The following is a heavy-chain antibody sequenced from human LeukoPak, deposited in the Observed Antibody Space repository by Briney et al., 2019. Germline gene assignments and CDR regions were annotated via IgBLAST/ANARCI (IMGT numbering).Heavy chain of an antibody. J-gene: IGHJ4*02. Sequence: SCKASGFTFSSYAMSWVRQAPGKGLEWVSAISGSGGSTYYADSVKGRFTISRDNSKNTLYLQMNSLRAEDTAVYYCAKDQAVAGPGSDYWGRGTLVTVSS. V-gene: IGHV3-23*01. CDR1: GFTFSSYA. CDR2: ISGSGGST. D-gene: IGHD6-19*01. CDR3: AKDQAVAGPGSDY.